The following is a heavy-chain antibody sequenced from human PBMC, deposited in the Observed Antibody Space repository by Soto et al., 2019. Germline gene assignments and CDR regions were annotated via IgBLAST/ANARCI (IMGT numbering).Heavy chain of an antibody. J-gene: IGHJ5*02. Sequence: GGSLRLSCAASGFTFSNYGMHWVRQAPGKGLVWVSRITSDGKSKAYAESVKGRFAISRDNAKNTLYLQMNGLTAEDTAVYYCARESGDWPLNWFDPWGQGTLVTVSS. CDR3: ARESGDWPLNWFDP. D-gene: IGHD2-21*02. V-gene: IGHV3-74*01. CDR1: GFTFSNYG. CDR2: ITSDGKSK.